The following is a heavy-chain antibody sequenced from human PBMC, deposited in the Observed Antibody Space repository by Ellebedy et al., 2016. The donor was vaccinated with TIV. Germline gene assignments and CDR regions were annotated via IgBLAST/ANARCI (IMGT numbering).Heavy chain of an antibody. Sequence: GGSLRLXXAASGFIFSVTGMTWIRQAPGKGLEWVATIVSSGRETYYADPLKGRFTTSRDNAMNLVYLQMNSLSVEDTAVYYCTRDGSEWSRDYWGQGTLVTVSS. D-gene: IGHD3-3*01. CDR1: GFIFSVTG. CDR3: TRDGSEWSRDY. V-gene: IGHV3-21*06. CDR2: IVSSGRET. J-gene: IGHJ4*02.